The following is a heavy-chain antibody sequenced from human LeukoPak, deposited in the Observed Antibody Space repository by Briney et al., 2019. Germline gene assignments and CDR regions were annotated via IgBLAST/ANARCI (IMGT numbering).Heavy chain of an antibody. J-gene: IGHJ6*03. Sequence: ASVKVSCKASGHTFTSYGISWVRQAPGQGLEWMGWISAYNGNTNYAQKLQGRVTMTTDTSTSTAYMELRSLRSDDTAVYYCASGVKRGYSGYDFYYYYMDVWGKGTTVTVPS. CDR1: GHTFTSYG. V-gene: IGHV1-18*01. CDR3: ASGVKRGYSGYDFYYYYMDV. D-gene: IGHD5-12*01. CDR2: ISAYNGNT.